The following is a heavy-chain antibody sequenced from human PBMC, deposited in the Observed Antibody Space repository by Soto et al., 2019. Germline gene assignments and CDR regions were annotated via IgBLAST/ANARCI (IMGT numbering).Heavy chain of an antibody. J-gene: IGHJ4*02. D-gene: IGHD3-9*01. V-gene: IGHV4-34*01. CDR2: INHSGST. CDR3: ARGYYDILTGYPF. Sequence: PSETLSLPVAVYGGSFSGYYWSWIPQPPGKGLKWIGEINHSGSTNYTPSLKSRVTISVDTSKNQFSLKLSSVTAAATAVYYCARGYYDILTGYPFWGQGTLVTVSS. CDR1: GGSFSGYY.